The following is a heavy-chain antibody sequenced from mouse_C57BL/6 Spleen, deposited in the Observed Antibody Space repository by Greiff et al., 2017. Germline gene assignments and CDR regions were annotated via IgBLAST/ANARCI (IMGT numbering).Heavy chain of an antibody. J-gene: IGHJ1*03. V-gene: IGHV1-22*01. CDR3: ARTGSSYGYWYFDV. Sequence: EVKLMESGPELVKPGASVKMSCKASGYTFTDYNMHWVKQSHGKSLEWIGYINPNNGGTSYNQKFKGKATLTVNKSSSTAYMELRSLTSEDSAVXDCARTGSSYGYWYFDVWGTGTTVTVSS. D-gene: IGHD1-1*01. CDR2: INPNNGGT. CDR1: GYTFTDYN.